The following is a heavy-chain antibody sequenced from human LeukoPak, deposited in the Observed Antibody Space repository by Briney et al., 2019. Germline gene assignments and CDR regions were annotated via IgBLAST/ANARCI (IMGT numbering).Heavy chain of an antibody. D-gene: IGHD6-13*01. CDR2: IRQDGDTK. CDR3: ARSLPYGTTWYGRSDF. J-gene: IGHJ4*02. Sequence: GGSLRLSCAASGFFFSSYSMNWVRQAPGKGLEWGANIRQDGDTKYYVDSVKGRFTISRDNAMNSLYLQMNSVRAEDTAIYYCARSLPYGTTWYGRSDFWGQGTLVTVSS. CDR1: GFFFSSYS. V-gene: IGHV3-7*03.